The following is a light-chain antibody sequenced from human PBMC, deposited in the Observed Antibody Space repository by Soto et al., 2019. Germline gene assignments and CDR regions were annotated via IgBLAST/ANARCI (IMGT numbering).Light chain of an antibody. J-gene: IGKJ4*01. Sequence: SQMTQSPSTLSASVGDRVTITCRASQTINTWLAWYQHKPGKAPKVLIHKASSLQSGVPSRFSGTGSGTEFTLIINSLQPDDFATYYCQQYDSYPLTFCGGTKVEI. CDR2: KAS. CDR1: QTINTW. CDR3: QQYDSYPLT. V-gene: IGKV1-5*03.